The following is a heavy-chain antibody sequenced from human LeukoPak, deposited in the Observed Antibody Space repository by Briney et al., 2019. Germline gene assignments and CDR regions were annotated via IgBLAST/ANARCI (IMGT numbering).Heavy chain of an antibody. CDR3: ARDSHYYDSSPFDY. CDR1: GGTFSSYA. CDR2: IIPIFGTA. J-gene: IGHJ4*02. V-gene: IGHV1-69*06. D-gene: IGHD3-22*01. Sequence: SVKVSCKASGGTFSSYAISWVRQAPGQGLEWMGGIIPIFGTANYAQKFQGRVTITADKSTSTAYMELSSLRSEDTAVYYCARDSHYYDSSPFDYWGQGTLVTVSS.